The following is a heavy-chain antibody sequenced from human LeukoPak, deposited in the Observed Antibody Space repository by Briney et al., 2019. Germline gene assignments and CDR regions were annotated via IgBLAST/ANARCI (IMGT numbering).Heavy chain of an antibody. CDR2: IYYSGST. CDR3: AKGYYGSGSHYYFDY. V-gene: IGHV4-59*01. D-gene: IGHD3-10*01. J-gene: IGHJ4*02. Sequence: SETLSLTCTISGGSISSYYWSWIRQPPGKGLEWIGYIYYSGSTNYNPFLKSRVTISVDTSKNQFSLKLSSVTAADTAVYYCAKGYYGSGSHYYFDYWGQGTLVTVSS. CDR1: GGSISSYY.